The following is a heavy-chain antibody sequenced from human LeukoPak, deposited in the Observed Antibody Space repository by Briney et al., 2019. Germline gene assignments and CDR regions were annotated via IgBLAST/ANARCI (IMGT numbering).Heavy chain of an antibody. Sequence: PGGSLRLSCAASGFTFSSYAMHWVRQAPGKGLEYVSAISSNGGSTYYANSVKGRFTISRDNPKNTLYLQMGSLRAEDMAVYYCARGDADCSGGSCYSSYYYYMDVWGKGTTVTVSS. V-gene: IGHV3-64*01. CDR3: ARGDADCSGGSCYSSYYYYMDV. CDR2: ISSNGGST. J-gene: IGHJ6*03. D-gene: IGHD2-15*01. CDR1: GFTFSSYA.